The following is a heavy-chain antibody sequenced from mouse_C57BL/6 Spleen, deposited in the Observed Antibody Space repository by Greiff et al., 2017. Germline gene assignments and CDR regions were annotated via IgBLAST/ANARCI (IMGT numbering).Heavy chain of an antibody. J-gene: IGHJ4*01. Sequence: QVQLQQSGPELVKPGASVKISCKASGYAFSSSWMNWVKQRPGKGLEWIGRIYPGDGDTNYNGKFKGKATLTADKSSSTAYMQLSSLTSEDSAVYFCARGGRVAMGYWGQGASVTVSS. CDR1: GYAFSSSW. CDR3: ARGGRVAMGY. CDR2: IYPGDGDT. V-gene: IGHV1-82*01.